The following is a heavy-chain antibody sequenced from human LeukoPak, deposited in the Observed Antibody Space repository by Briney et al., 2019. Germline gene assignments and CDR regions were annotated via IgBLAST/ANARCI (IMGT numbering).Heavy chain of an antibody. D-gene: IGHD3-16*01. CDR2: ITGSGGST. CDR1: GFTFSSYD. Sequence: PGGSLRLSCAASGFTFSSYDMSWVRQAPGKGLEWVSAITGSGGSTFYADSVKGRFTISRDNSKNTLYLQMNSLRAEDAAVYYCANVWAPWIIDFWGQGTLVTVSS. CDR3: ANVWAPWIIDF. J-gene: IGHJ4*02. V-gene: IGHV3-23*01.